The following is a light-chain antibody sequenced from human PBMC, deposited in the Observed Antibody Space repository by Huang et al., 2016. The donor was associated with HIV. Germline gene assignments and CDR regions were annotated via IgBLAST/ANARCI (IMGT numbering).Light chain of an antibody. Sequence: EIVMTQSPATLSVSPGESATLSCRASQSVGSNLAWYQQKPGQAPRLLIYGASTRATGIPARFSGSASGTEFTLTISSLQSEDFAVYYCHQYNNWPPWTFGQGTKVEIK. CDR3: HQYNNWPPWT. CDR2: GAS. CDR1: QSVGSN. V-gene: IGKV3-15*01. J-gene: IGKJ1*01.